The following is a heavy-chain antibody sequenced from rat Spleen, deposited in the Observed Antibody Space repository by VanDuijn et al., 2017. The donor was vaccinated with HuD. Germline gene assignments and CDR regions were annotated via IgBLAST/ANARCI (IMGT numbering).Heavy chain of an antibody. D-gene: IGHD1-4*01. V-gene: IGHV5-27*01. J-gene: IGHJ2*01. CDR1: GFTLSNRY. CDR3: TRDYPGITGFDY. Sequence: EVQLVESGGGLVQPGRSLKLSCAASGFTLSNRYMAWVRQAPTKGLEWVADISTGGFSTYYRDSVKGRFTVSRDNAKSTLYLQMDSLRSEDTATYYCTRDYPGITGFDYWGQGVMVTVSS. CDR2: ISTGGFST.